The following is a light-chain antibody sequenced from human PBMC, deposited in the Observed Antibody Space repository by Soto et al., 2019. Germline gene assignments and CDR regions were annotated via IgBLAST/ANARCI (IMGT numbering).Light chain of an antibody. V-gene: IGKV3-11*01. CDR1: QSVSSY. CDR2: DAS. Sequence: EFVLTQSTATLSLSPGKRATLSCRASQSVSSYVAWYQQKPGQAPRLVIYDASSRATGVPPRFSGSGSGTDFTLTISSLEPEDFAVYYCQQRNTFGQGTRLEI. CDR3: QQRNT. J-gene: IGKJ5*01.